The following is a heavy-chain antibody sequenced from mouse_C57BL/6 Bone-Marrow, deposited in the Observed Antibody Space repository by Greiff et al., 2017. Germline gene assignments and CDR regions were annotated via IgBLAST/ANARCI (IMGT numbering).Heavy chain of an antibody. Sequence: VQLQQPGTELVKPGASVKLSCKASGYTFTSSWMHWVKQRPGQGLEWIGNINPSNGGTKYNEKFKSKATLTVDKSSSTAYMQLSSLTSEDSAVYYCARASNYCYYYAMDYWGQGTSVTVSS. CDR1: GYTFTSSW. V-gene: IGHV1-53*01. CDR2: INPSNGGT. CDR3: ARASNYCYYYAMDY. D-gene: IGHD2-5*01. J-gene: IGHJ4*01.